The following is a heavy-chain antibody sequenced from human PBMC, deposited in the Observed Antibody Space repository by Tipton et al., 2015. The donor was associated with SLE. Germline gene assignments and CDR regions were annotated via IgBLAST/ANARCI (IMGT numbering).Heavy chain of an antibody. Sequence: SLRLSCAASGFTFSSYSMNWVRQAPGKGLEWVSSISSSSSYIYYADSVKGRFTISRDNAKNSLYLQMNSLRAEDTAVYYCARGVDDRPLALCYWGQGTLVTVSS. J-gene: IGHJ4*02. D-gene: IGHD3-22*01. V-gene: IGHV3-21*01. CDR3: ARGVDDRPLALCY. CDR1: GFTFSSYS. CDR2: ISSSSSYI.